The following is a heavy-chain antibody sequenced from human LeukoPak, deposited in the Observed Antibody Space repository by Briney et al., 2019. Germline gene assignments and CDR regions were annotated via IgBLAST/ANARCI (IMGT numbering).Heavy chain of an antibody. D-gene: IGHD6-13*01. J-gene: IGHJ4*02. Sequence: GRSLRLSCAASGFTFSNYAMHWVRQAPGKGLEWVAVISYQGSNKYYADSVKGRFTISRDNSKNTLYLQMNSLTDEDTGVYYCARGGGSGRYGLPFDSWGQGTLVTVSS. CDR3: ARGGGSGRYGLPFDS. V-gene: IGHV3-30*04. CDR1: GFTFSNYA. CDR2: ISYQGSNK.